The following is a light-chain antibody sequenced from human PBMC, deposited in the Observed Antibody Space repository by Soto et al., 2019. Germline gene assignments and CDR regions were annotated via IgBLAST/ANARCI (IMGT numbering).Light chain of an antibody. J-gene: IGLJ2*01. CDR1: SSDVGGYNY. Sequence: QSALTQPASVSGSPGQSITISCTGTSSDVGGYNYVSWYQQHPGKAPKLMFYDVGNRPSGVSNRFSGSKSGNTASLTISGLQAEDEADYYCSSYTSSTTRVFGGGTKLTVL. CDR2: DVG. V-gene: IGLV2-14*01. CDR3: SSYTSSTTRV.